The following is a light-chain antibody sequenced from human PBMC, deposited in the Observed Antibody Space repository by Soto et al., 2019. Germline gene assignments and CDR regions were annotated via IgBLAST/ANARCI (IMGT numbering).Light chain of an antibody. V-gene: IGLV2-8*01. CDR3: SSYAGSNNLGV. Sequence: QSALTQPPSASGSPGQSVTISCTGTSSDVGGYNYVSWYQQHPGKAPKLMIYEVNKRPSGVPDRFSGSKSGNTASLTVSGIQAEDEADYYCSSYAGSNNLGVFGGGTKLTVL. CDR2: EVN. J-gene: IGLJ2*01. CDR1: SSDVGGYNY.